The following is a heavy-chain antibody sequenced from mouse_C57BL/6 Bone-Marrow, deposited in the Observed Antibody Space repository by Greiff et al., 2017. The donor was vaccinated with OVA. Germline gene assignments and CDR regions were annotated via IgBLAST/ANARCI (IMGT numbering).Heavy chain of an antibody. Sequence: EVNLVESGGGLVQPKGSLKLSCAASGFSFNTYAMNWVRQAPGKGLEWVARIRSKSNNYATYYADSVKDRFTISRDDSESMLYLQMNNLKTEDTAVYYCVRQGLRYYFDYWGQGTTLTVSS. V-gene: IGHV10-1*01. D-gene: IGHD1-1*01. J-gene: IGHJ2*01. CDR1: GFSFNTYA. CDR3: VRQGLRYYFDY. CDR2: IRSKSNNYAT.